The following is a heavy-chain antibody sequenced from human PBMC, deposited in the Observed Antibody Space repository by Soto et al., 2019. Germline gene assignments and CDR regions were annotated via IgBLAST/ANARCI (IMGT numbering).Heavy chain of an antibody. Sequence: ASVKVSCKASGYTFTSYGISWVRQAPGQGLEWMGWISAYNGNTNYAQKLQGRVTMTTDTSTSTAYMELRSLRSDDTAVYYCARGRSLRYYDILTGYQSHGMDVWGQGTTVTVSS. J-gene: IGHJ6*02. CDR1: GYTFTSYG. CDR3: ARGRSLRYYDILTGYQSHGMDV. CDR2: ISAYNGNT. V-gene: IGHV1-18*01. D-gene: IGHD3-9*01.